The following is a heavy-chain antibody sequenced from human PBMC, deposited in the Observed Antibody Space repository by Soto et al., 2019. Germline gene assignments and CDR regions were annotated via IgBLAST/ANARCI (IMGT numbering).Heavy chain of an antibody. CDR1: GFTFSGYG. CDR3: ARGNHGGQWLVNDAFDM. V-gene: IGHV3-33*01. J-gene: IGHJ3*02. CDR2: IWYDGSNE. Sequence: GGSLRLSCAASGFTFSGYGMHWVRQAPGKGLEWVAIIWYDGSNEFYADSVKGRFTISRDNSNNTLYLQMNSLRAEDTAVYYCARGNHGGQWLVNDAFDMWGQGTMVTVSS. D-gene: IGHD6-19*01.